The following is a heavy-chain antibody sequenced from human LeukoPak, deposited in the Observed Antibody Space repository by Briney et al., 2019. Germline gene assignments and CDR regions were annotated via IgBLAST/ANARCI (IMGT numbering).Heavy chain of an antibody. J-gene: IGHJ4*02. CDR3: ARGGGYFNY. V-gene: IGHV4-39*07. Sequence: PSETLSLTCAVSGGSISSNSYYWGWIRQPPGKGLEWIGSIYYSGSTYYNPSLKSRFTISVDTSKTQLSLKLSSVTAADTAVYYCARGGGYFNYWGQGTLVTVSS. CDR1: GGSISSNSYY. CDR2: IYYSGST. D-gene: IGHD3-16*01.